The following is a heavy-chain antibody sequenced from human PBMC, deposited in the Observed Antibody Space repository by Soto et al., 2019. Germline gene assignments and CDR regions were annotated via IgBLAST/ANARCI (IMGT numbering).Heavy chain of an antibody. V-gene: IGHV3-30*18. D-gene: IGHD3-10*01. CDR3: AKGEYYYGSGSPYYGMDV. CDR1: GFTFSSYG. J-gene: IGHJ6*02. Sequence: PGGSLRLSCAASGFTFSSYGMHWVRQAPGKGLEWVAVISYDGSNKYYADSVKGRFTISRDSYKNTLYLEMNSLRPEDTAVYYCAKGEYYYGSGSPYYGMDVWGQGTTVTVSS. CDR2: ISYDGSNK.